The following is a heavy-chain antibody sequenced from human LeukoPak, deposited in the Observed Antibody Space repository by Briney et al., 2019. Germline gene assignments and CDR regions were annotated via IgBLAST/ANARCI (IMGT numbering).Heavy chain of an antibody. CDR3: ARVARYDKGPNSYYFDY. J-gene: IGHJ4*02. D-gene: IGHD3-22*01. V-gene: IGHV4-30-4*01. Sequence: SQTLSPTCTVSGGSISSGDYYWSWIRQPPGKGLEWIGYIYYSGSTYYNPSLKSRVTISVDTSKNQFSLKLSSVTAADTAVYYCARVARYDKGPNSYYFDYWGQGTLVTVSS. CDR1: GGSISSGDYY. CDR2: IYYSGST.